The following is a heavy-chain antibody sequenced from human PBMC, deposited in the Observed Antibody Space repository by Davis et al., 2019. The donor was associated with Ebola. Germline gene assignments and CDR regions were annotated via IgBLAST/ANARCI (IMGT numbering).Heavy chain of an antibody. CDR1: GFTFSSYG. CDR3: ARETAYDFWSGYPYGMDV. J-gene: IGHJ6*02. D-gene: IGHD3-3*01. CDR2: IWYDGSNK. Sequence: GESLKISCAASGFTFSSYGMHWVRQAPGKGLEWVAVIWYDGSNKYYADSVKGRFTISRDNSKNTLYLQMNSLRAEDTAVYYCARETAYDFWSGYPYGMDVWGQGTTVTVSS. V-gene: IGHV3-33*01.